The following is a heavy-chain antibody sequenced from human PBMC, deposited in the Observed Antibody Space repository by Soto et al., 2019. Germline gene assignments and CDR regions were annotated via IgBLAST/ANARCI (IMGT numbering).Heavy chain of an antibody. Sequence: EVQLVESGGGLVKPGGSLRLSCAGSGFTFSNGWMNWVRQAPGKGLEWVGRIKIETAGGTIGLAAPAKGIFTSSRDDSNNTLYLQTNCLKTEDTAKYYGAPLDRKYNSDWYALSDCGQGTRVTVSS. CDR1: GFTFSNGW. J-gene: IGHJ4*02. CDR3: APLDRKYNSDWYALSD. D-gene: IGHD6-19*01. V-gene: IGHV3-15*07. CDR2: IKIETAGGTI.